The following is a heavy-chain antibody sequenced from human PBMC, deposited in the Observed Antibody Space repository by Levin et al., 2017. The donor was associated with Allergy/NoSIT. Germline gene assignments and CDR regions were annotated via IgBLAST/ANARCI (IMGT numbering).Heavy chain of an antibody. D-gene: IGHD6-13*01. V-gene: IGHV4-31*03. CDR1: GGSISGSGGGYY. Sequence: SETLSLTCTVSGGSISGSGGGYYWSWTRQHPRKGLEWIGYIYYRGATYYNPSLQSRVSISVDTSENQFSLNLSSMTAADTAVYYCARARAAAGKAWFDSWGQVMLVTVSS. J-gene: IGHJ5*01. CDR2: IYYRGAT. CDR3: ARARAAAGKAWFDS.